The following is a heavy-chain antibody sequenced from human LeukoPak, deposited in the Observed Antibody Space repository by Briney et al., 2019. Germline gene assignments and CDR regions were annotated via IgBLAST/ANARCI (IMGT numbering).Heavy chain of an antibody. CDR2: IRYDGSNN. V-gene: IGHV3-30*02. Sequence: GGSLRLSCAASGFTFCSYGMHWVRQAPGKGLEGVAFIRYDGSNNYYADSVKGRFTISRDNSKNSLYLQMNSLRAENTAVYYCARDICSVGVTSKVDYWGRGTLVTVSS. CDR1: GFTFCSYG. CDR3: ARDICSVGVTSKVDY. D-gene: IGHD1-26*01. J-gene: IGHJ4*02.